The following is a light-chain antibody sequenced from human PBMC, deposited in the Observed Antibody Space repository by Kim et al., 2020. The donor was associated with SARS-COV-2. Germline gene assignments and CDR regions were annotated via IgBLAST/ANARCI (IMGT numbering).Light chain of an antibody. CDR3: QVWDSSVV. V-gene: IGLV3-1*01. J-gene: IGLJ2*01. Sequence: VSVSPGQTATITCSGDKLGDKYACWYQQKPGQSPLLVIYQDNKRPSGIPERFSGSNSGNTATLTISGTQAMDEADYYCQVWDSSVVFGGGTQLTVL. CDR2: QDN. CDR1: KLGDKY.